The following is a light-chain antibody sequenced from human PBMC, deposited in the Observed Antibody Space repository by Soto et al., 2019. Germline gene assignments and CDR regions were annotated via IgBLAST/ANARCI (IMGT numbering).Light chain of an antibody. CDR2: GAS. Sequence: IVMTQSPATLSVSPARRATVSCRASQSVSSNLAWYQQKPGQGPRLLIYGASTRAPGIPASFSGSWSWTEITLAINSLQSEDFSVYYCQQYDIWPPTFGQGTRLEI. CDR3: QQYDIWPPT. V-gene: IGKV3-15*01. CDR1: QSVSSN. J-gene: IGKJ5*01.